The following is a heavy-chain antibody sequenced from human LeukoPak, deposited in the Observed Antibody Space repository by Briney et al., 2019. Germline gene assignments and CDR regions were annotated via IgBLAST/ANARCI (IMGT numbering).Heavy chain of an antibody. V-gene: IGHV3-9*01. J-gene: IGHJ4*02. Sequence: GRSLRLSCAGSGFIFNSYAMHWVRQPPGKGLEWVSGISWNSGSIDYADSVKGRFTISRDNAKNSLYLQMNSLRVEDTAFYYCAKDNRRHYTSGPNPDSLHWGQGALVTVSS. CDR3: AKDNRRHYTSGPNPDSLH. CDR2: ISWNSGSI. CDR1: GFIFNSYA. D-gene: IGHD6-19*01.